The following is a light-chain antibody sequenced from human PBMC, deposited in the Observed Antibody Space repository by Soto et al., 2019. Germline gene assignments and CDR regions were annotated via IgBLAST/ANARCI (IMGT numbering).Light chain of an antibody. CDR2: DAS. J-gene: IGKJ1*01. Sequence: DIHMTQSRSTLSASVGYRVTITCRASQSISSWLAWYQQKPGKAPKLLIYDASSLESGVPSRFSGSGSGTEFTLTISSLKPDDFATYYCQQYNTHSGTFGQGTKVDIK. CDR1: QSISSW. V-gene: IGKV1-5*01. CDR3: QQYNTHSGT.